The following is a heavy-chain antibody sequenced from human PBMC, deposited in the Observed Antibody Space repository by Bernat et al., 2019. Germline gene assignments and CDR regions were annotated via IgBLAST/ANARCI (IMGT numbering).Heavy chain of an antibody. Sequence: QVQLHESGPGLVKPSETLSLTCTVSGGSISSYYWSWIRQPPGKGLEWIGYIYYSGSTNYNPSLKSRVTISVDTSKNQFSLKLSSVTAADTAVYYCARLGDYYDSSGRFDPWGQGTLVTVSS. J-gene: IGHJ5*02. V-gene: IGHV4-59*08. CDR3: ARLGDYYDSSGRFDP. CDR2: IYYSGST. CDR1: GGSISSYY. D-gene: IGHD3-22*01.